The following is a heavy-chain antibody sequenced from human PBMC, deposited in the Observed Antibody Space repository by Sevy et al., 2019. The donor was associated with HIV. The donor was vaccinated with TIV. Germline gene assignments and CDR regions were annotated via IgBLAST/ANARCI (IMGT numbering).Heavy chain of an antibody. CDR2: ISSSSSTI. CDR1: GFSISDYT. Sequence: QLGGSLRLSCAASGFSISDYTMNWVRQAPGKGPEWLSYISSSSSTIYYADSVKGRFTISRDNAKNSLYLQMNSLRVEDTAVYYCASPVGGHGESRCPTCFYWYFDLWGRGTLVTVSS. CDR3: ASPVGGHGESRCPTCFYWYFDL. J-gene: IGHJ2*01. D-gene: IGHD2-21*01. V-gene: IGHV3-48*01.